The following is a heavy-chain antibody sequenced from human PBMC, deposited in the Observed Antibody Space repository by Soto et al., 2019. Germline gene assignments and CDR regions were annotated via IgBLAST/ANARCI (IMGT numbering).Heavy chain of an antibody. CDR2: TYYRSKWYN. D-gene: IGHD3-3*01. J-gene: IGHJ5*01. CDR1: GESVSSNSGA. V-gene: IGHV6-1*01. Sequence: QTLSLTCAISGESVSSNSGAWNWIRQSPSRGLEWLGRTYYRSKWYNDYAVSVKSRITINPDTTKNQFSLQLNSVTPEDTAVYYCARRITIFGVVIKAHNWFDSWGQGTLVTVSS. CDR3: ARRITIFGVVIKAHNWFDS.